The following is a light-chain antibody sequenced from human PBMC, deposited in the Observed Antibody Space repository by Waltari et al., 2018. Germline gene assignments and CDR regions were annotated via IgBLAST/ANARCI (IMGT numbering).Light chain of an antibody. CDR1: QSIDSW. J-gene: IGKJ1*01. Sequence: DIQMTQSPSTLSASVGDRVTITCRASQSIDSWLAWYQQKPGKAPTLLIYNASILHRGVPGRLRGGGGGTEFTLTISSLQHDDFGANYGQQYHSSCGKFGQGTNVEMK. V-gene: IGKV1-5*03. CDR3: QQYHSSCGK. CDR2: NAS.